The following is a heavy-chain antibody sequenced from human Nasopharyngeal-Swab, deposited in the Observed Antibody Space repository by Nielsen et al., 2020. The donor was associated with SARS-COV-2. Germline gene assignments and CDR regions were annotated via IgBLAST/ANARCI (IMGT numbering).Heavy chain of an antibody. V-gene: IGHV5-10-1*01. J-gene: IGHJ4*02. CDR2: IDPSDSYT. CDR3: ARLFEYSSSSNLFDY. CDR1: RYRFTSYW. D-gene: IGHD6-6*01. Sequence: ESLKISCKGSRYRFTSYWISWVRQMPGKGLEWMGRIDPSDSYTNYSPSFQGHVTISADKSISTAYLQWSSLKASDTAMYYCARLFEYSSSSNLFDYWGQGTLVTVSS.